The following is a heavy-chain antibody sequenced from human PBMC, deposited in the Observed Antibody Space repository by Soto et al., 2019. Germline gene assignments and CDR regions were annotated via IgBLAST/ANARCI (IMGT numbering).Heavy chain of an antibody. D-gene: IGHD5-18*01. V-gene: IGHV4-59*01. CDR3: AGGGYSYGSHYYYGMDV. Sequence: SETLFLICTVSGGSISSYYWSWIRQPPGKGLEWIGYIYYSGSTNYNPSLKSRVTILVDTSKNQFSLKLSSVTAADTAVYYCAGGGYSYGSHYYYGMDVWGQGTTVTISS. CDR2: IYYSGST. J-gene: IGHJ6*02. CDR1: GGSISSYY.